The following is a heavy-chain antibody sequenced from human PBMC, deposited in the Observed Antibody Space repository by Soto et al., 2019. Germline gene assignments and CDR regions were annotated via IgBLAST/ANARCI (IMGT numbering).Heavy chain of an antibody. D-gene: IGHD2-21*01. Sequence: PGGSLRLSCVASGFTLSTYWMSWVRQAPGKGLEWVANINQDGSEKYYVDSVKGRFTISRDNAKNSVYLQMNSLRAEDTAVYYCARAVADRGSYWGQGTLVTVSS. CDR2: INQDGSEK. V-gene: IGHV3-7*04. CDR3: ARAVADRGSY. CDR1: GFTLSTYW. J-gene: IGHJ4*02.